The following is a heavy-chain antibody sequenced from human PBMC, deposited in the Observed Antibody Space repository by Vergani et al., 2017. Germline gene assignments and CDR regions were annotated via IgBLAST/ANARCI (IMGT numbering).Heavy chain of an antibody. CDR2: IIPILGIA. Sequence: QVQLVQSGAEVKKPGSSVKVSCKASGGTFSSYAISWVRQAPGQGLEWMGRIIPILGIANSAQKFQGRVTITADKSTSTAYMELSILRSEDTAVYYCARRGGTSRYGDQYYFDYWGQGTLVTVSS. J-gene: IGHJ4*02. D-gene: IGHD2-2*01. CDR3: ARRGGTSRYGDQYYFDY. V-gene: IGHV1-69*04. CDR1: GGTFSSYA.